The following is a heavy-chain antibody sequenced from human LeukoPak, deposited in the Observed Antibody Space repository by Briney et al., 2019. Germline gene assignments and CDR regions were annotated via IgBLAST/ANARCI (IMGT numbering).Heavy chain of an antibody. V-gene: IGHV4-38-2*01. Sequence: SETLSLTCAVSGYSIGSGYYWGWIRQPPGKGVEWIGSIYHSGSTYYNPSLKSRVTISVDTSKNQFSLKLSSVTAADTAVYYCARQSVAAAGDFDYWGQGTLVTVSS. CDR3: ARQSVAAAGDFDY. D-gene: IGHD6-13*01. J-gene: IGHJ4*02. CDR2: IYHSGST. CDR1: GYSIGSGYY.